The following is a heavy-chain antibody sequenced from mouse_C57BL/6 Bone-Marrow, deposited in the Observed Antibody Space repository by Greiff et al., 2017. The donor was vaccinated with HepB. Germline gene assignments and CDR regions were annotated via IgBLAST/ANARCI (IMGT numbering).Heavy chain of an antibody. V-gene: IGHV1-4*01. CDR3: AREIDDGYYWYFDV. D-gene: IGHD2-3*01. CDR1: GYTFTSYT. J-gene: IGHJ1*03. Sequence: QVQLQQPGAELARPGASVKMSCKASGYTFTSYTMHWVKQRPGQGLEWIGHSNPSSGYTKYNQKFKDKATLTADKSTSTAYMQLISLTSEDSAVDYCAREIDDGYYWYFDVWGTGTTVTVSS. CDR2: SNPSSGYT.